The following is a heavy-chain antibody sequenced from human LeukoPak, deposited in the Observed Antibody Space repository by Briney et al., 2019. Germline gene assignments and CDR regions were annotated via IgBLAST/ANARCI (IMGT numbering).Heavy chain of an antibody. CDR2: ISWNSGSV. Sequence: PGGSLRLSCTASGFTFDDYAMHWVRQAPGKGLEWVSSISWNSGSVGYADSVKGRFTISRDNAKNSLYLQMNSLRAEDTALYYCAKGPAAMGIDYWGQGTLVTVSS. D-gene: IGHD2-2*01. CDR3: AKGPAAMGIDY. V-gene: IGHV3-9*01. J-gene: IGHJ4*02. CDR1: GFTFDDYA.